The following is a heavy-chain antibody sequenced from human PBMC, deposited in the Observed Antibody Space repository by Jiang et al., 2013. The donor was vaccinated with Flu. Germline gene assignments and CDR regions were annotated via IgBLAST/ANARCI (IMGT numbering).Heavy chain of an antibody. CDR2: INPGDGGT. J-gene: IGHJ4*02. D-gene: IGHD3-10*01. CDR1: GYLFTNYY. V-gene: IGHV1-46*01. CDR3: AAYGSGRRGGFDH. Sequence: QSGAEVKRPGTSVRLSCKASGYLFTNYYIHWVRQAPGQGLEWMGIINPGDGGTKYAQDILGRATPTSDTSTSTVYMDLNSLRTEDTAVYYCAAYGSGRRGGFDHWGQGTLVTVSS.